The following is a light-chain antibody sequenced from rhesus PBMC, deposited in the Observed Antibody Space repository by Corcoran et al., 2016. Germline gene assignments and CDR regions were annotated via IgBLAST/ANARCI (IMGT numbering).Light chain of an antibody. CDR2: GAS. J-gene: IGKJ1*01. CDR1: QSVSSS. CDR3: QQDYSWPWT. V-gene: IGKV3-42*01. Sequence: EIVMTQSPATLSLSPGERATLSCRASQSVSSSLAWYQQKPGQAPKLLLDGASSRATGIPDRFSGSGSGTVCTLTISSLEPEDVGVYYCQQDYSWPWTFGEGTKVEIK.